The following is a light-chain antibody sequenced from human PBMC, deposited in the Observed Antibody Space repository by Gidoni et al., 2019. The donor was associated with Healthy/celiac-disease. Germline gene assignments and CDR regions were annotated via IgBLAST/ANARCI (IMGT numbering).Light chain of an antibody. CDR1: QSVSSN. V-gene: IGKV3-15*01. J-gene: IGKJ5*01. CDR3: QQYNNWPPIT. Sequence: EIVMTQSPATLSVSPGERATLSCRASQSVSSNLAWYQQKPGHAPRLLLSGASTRATGIPARFSGSGSGTEFTLTISSLQSEDFSVYYCQQYNNWPPITFGQGTRLEIK. CDR2: GAS.